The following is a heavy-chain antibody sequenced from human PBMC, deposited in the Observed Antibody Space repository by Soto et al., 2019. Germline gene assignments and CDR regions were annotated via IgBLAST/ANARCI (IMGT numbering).Heavy chain of an antibody. CDR2: MNPNSGNT. Sequence: ASVKVSCKASGYTFTSYDINWVRQATGQGLEWMGWMNPNSGNTGYAQKFQGRVTMTRNTSISTAYMELSSLRSEDTAVYYCATQRITIFGVVIPDAFEIWGQGTMVTVSS. CDR3: ATQRITIFGVVIPDAFEI. D-gene: IGHD3-3*01. V-gene: IGHV1-8*01. CDR1: GYTFTSYD. J-gene: IGHJ3*02.